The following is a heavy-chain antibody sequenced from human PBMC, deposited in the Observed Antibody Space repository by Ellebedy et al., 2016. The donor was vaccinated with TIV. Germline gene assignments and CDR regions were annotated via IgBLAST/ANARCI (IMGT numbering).Heavy chain of an antibody. CDR2: INSDGSIT. CDR3: VRSIGGSSGY. CDR1: GFTFSSHW. V-gene: IGHV3-74*01. J-gene: IGHJ4*02. D-gene: IGHD2-15*01. Sequence: GESLKISCGASGFTFSSHWMHWVRQAPGEGLVWVSNINSDGSITNYADSVKGRFTISRDNAKNTLYLQMNSLRAEDTAVYHCVRSIGGSSGYWGQGTLVAVSS.